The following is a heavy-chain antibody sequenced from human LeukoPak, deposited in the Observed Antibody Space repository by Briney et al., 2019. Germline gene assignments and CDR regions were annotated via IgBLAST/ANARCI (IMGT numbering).Heavy chain of an antibody. CDR1: GFSFSAFE. D-gene: IGHD2-15*01. CDR3: ARGSGYVLDY. CDR2: ISTGGRTI. J-gene: IGHJ4*02. V-gene: IGHV3-48*03. Sequence: GGSLRLSCAASGFSFSAFEMNWVRQAPGKGLEWISHISTGGRTIYYADSVKGRFTISRDNAKNSLCLQMNSLRGEDTGVYYCARGSGYVLDYWTQGTLVTVSS.